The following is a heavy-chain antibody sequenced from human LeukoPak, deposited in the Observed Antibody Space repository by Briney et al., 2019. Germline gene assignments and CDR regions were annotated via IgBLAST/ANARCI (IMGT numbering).Heavy chain of an antibody. Sequence: SETLSLTCTVSGGSISSGGYYWSWIRQPPGKGLEWIGEINHSGSTNYNPSLKSRVTISVDTSKNQFSLKLSSVTAADTAVYYCARGVGSSWYHYWGQGTLVTVSS. CDR3: ARGVGSSWYHY. J-gene: IGHJ4*02. V-gene: IGHV4-39*07. D-gene: IGHD6-13*01. CDR1: GGSISSGGYY. CDR2: INHSGST.